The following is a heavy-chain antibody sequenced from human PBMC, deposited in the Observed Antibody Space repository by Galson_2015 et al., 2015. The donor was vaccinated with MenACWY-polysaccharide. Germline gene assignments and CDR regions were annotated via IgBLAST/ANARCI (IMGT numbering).Heavy chain of an antibody. D-gene: IGHD1-1*01. V-gene: IGHV4-4*07. CDR3: ARRSLDNWYFDL. CDR1: HDSISSSY. Sequence: SETLSLTCTVSHDSISSSYWSWIRQPADKGLEWIGRIHATGSTTYNPSFRSRVTMSVDLPKNNFSLRLTSVTASDTAIYYCARRSLDNWYFDLWGRGTLVIVS. J-gene: IGHJ2*01. CDR2: IHATGST.